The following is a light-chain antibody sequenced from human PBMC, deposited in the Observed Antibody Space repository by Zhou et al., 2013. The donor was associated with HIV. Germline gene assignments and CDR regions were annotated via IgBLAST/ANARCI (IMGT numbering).Light chain of an antibody. V-gene: IGKV3-15*01. CDR2: GAS. CDR1: QSVRSD. Sequence: EIVMTQSPATLSVSPGERAILSCRASQSVRSDLAWYQHKPGQAPRLLIYGASNRVASTPARFIGSGSGTEFTLTISSMQSEDFATYYCHQTYDTLTWTFGQGTKVEI. J-gene: IGKJ1*01. CDR3: HQTYDTLTWT.